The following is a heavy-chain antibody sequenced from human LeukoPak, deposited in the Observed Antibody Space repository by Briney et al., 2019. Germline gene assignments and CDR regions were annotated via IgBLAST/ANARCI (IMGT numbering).Heavy chain of an antibody. Sequence: PGGSLRLSCAASGFTFSSYGMPWVRQAPGKGLEWVAVIWYDGSNKYYADSVKGRFTISRDNSKNTLYLQMNSLRAEDTAVYYCARGHYDYVWGSYRYPWFDPWGQGTLVTVSS. D-gene: IGHD3-16*02. CDR1: GFTFSSYG. CDR3: ARGHYDYVWGSYRYPWFDP. CDR2: IWYDGSNK. V-gene: IGHV3-33*08. J-gene: IGHJ5*02.